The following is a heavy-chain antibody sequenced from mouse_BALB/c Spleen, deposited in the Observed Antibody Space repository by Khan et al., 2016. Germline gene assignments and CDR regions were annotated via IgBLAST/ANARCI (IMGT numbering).Heavy chain of an antibody. CDR1: GFNITDTY. V-gene: IGHV14-3*02. J-gene: IGHJ3*01. CDR2: IDPANGNT. Sequence: VQLQQSGAELVKPGASVKLSCTASGFNITDTYMHWVKQRPEQGLEWIGRIDPANGNTKYDPKFQGKATITADTSSNTAYLQLSSLTSEDTAGYYCARSPYDYDVGFAYWGQGTLVTVSA. D-gene: IGHD2-4*01. CDR3: ARSPYDYDVGFAY.